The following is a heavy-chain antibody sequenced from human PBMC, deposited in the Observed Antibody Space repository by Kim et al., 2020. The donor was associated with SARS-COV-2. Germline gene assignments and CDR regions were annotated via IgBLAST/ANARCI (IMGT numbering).Heavy chain of an antibody. J-gene: IGHJ4*02. CDR1: GFTFSSYA. V-gene: IGHV3-30-3*01. Sequence: GGSLRLSCAASGFTFSSYAMHWVRQAPGKGLEWVAVISYDGSNKYYADSVKGRFTISRDNSKNTLYLQMNSLRAEDTAVYYCATLTGTTCYWGQGTLVTVSS. CDR2: ISYDGSNK. CDR3: ATLTGTTCY. D-gene: IGHD1-7*01.